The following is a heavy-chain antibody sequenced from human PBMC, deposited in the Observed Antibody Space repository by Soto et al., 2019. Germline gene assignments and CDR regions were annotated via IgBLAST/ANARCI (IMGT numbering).Heavy chain of an antibody. D-gene: IGHD1-1*01. CDR1: GFTFSSYA. CDR2: ISAGGGST. V-gene: IGHV3-23*01. J-gene: IGHJ4*02. CDR3: AKDTGLGGTGSLCFDY. Sequence: EVQLLESGGGLVQPGGSLRLSCAASGFTFSSYAMSWVRLAPGKGLEWVSTISAGGGSTYYADSVKGRFTISRDNSKNTLYLQMNSLRAEDTAVYYCAKDTGLGGTGSLCFDYWGQGTLVTVSS.